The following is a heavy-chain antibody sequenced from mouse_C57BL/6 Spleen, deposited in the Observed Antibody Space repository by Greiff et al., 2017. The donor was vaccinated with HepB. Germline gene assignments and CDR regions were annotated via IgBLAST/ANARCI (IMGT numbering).Heavy chain of an antibody. J-gene: IGHJ4*01. D-gene: IGHD1-1*01. CDR2: IYPGDGDT. Sequence: QVQLQQSGAELVKPGASVKISCKASGYAFSSYWMNWVKQRPGKGLEWIGQIYPGDGDTTYNGKFKGKATLTADKSSSTSYMQRSSLTSEDSAVYVCARRYYGSSYVGATDYWGQGTSVTVSS. CDR1: GYAFSSYW. V-gene: IGHV1-80*01. CDR3: ARRYYGSSYVGATDY.